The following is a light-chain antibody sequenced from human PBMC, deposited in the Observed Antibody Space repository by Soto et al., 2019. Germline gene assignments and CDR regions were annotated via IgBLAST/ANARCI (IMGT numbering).Light chain of an antibody. Sequence: EIVITQSPATLSASPGERATLSCRASQSVRSNLAWYQQKTGQAPRLLIYGASTRATGIPARFSGSGSGTEFTLSIGRLQSEDFAVYYCQQYNDWPPTFGQGTKVDIK. V-gene: IGKV3-15*01. J-gene: IGKJ1*01. CDR3: QQYNDWPPT. CDR1: QSVRSN. CDR2: GAS.